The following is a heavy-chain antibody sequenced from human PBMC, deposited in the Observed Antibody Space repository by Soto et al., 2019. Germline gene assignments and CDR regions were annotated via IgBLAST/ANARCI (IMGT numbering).Heavy chain of an antibody. J-gene: IGHJ4*02. D-gene: IGHD1-26*01. CDR2: IHYSGRT. CDR1: NGSISGFY. CDR3: VRVGVGIGNHFDS. V-gene: IGHV4-59*12. Sequence: ERLCRTGRVSNGSISGFYWTWIRQPPGKILEWIGYIHYSGRTDYNPSLTSRATMSVDTSKNQFSLNLKSITAADTAVYYCVRVGVGIGNHFDSWGRGTLVTVSS.